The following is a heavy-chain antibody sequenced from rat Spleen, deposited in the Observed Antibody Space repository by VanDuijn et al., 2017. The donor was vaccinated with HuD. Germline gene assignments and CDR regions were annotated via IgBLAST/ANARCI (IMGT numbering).Heavy chain of an antibody. V-gene: IGHV5S13*01. CDR3: ARHGGLRNWFAY. CDR1: GFTFSDYA. D-gene: IGHD1-11*01. CDR2: ISSGGYNT. Sequence: EVQLVESGGGLVQPGRSLKLSCTASGFTFSDYAMAWVLQAPTKVLEWVAPISSGGYNTYYRDSVKGRFTISRDDAKSTQCLQMASLRSEDTATYYCARHGGLRNWFAYWGQGTLVTVSS. J-gene: IGHJ3*01.